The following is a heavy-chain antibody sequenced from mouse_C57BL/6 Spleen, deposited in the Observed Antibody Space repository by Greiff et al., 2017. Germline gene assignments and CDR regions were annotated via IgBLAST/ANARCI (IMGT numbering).Heavy chain of an antibody. D-gene: IGHD2-2*01. Sequence: VQLQQSGPELGKPGASVKMSCKASGYTFNDYNMHWVKQSHGKSLEWIGYINPNNGGTSYNQKFKGKATLTVNKSSSTAYMELRSLTSEDSAVYYCARWLPPFDYWGQGTTLTVSS. CDR3: ARWLPPFDY. V-gene: IGHV1-22*01. CDR2: INPNNGGT. CDR1: GYTFNDYN. J-gene: IGHJ2*01.